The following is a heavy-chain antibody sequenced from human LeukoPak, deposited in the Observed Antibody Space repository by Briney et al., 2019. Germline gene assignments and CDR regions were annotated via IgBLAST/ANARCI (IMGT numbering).Heavy chain of an antibody. D-gene: IGHD3-3*01. J-gene: IGHJ4*02. CDR1: GFTFSSYA. V-gene: IGHV3-15*01. CDR2: IKSKTDGGTT. Sequence: PGGSLRLSCAASGFTFSSYAMSWVRQAPGKGLEWVGRIKSKTDGGTTDYAAPVKGRFTISRDDSKNTLYLQMNSLKTEDTAVYYCTTVLRFLDLDYWGQGTLVTVSS. CDR3: TTVLRFLDLDY.